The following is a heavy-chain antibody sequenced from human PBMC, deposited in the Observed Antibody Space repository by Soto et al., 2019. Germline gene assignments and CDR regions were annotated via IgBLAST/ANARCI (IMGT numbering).Heavy chain of an antibody. CDR3: AKDLVADRSAFDI. CDR1: VFTFDDYA. CDR2: ISCDGGST. D-gene: IGHD2-8*02. Sequence: GWSLRLSCAASVFTFDDYAMHWFRQAPGKGLEWVSLISCDGGSTHYADSVKGRFTISRDNSKNSLYLQMNSLRTEDTALYYFAKDLVADRSAFDIWGQGTMVTVSS. J-gene: IGHJ3*02. V-gene: IGHV3-43*01.